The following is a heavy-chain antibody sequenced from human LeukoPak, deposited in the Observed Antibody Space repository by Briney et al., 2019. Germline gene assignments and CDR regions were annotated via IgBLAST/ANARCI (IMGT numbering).Heavy chain of an antibody. J-gene: IGHJ2*01. CDR2: INPNSGGT. Sequence: ASVKVSCKASGYTFTGYYMHWARQAPGQGLEWMGWINPNSGGTNYAQKFQGRVTMTRDTSISTAYMELSRLRSDDTAVYYCARVPSGYSYWYFDLWGRGTLVTASS. CDR1: GYTFTGYY. D-gene: IGHD3-22*01. CDR3: ARVPSGYSYWYFDL. V-gene: IGHV1-2*02.